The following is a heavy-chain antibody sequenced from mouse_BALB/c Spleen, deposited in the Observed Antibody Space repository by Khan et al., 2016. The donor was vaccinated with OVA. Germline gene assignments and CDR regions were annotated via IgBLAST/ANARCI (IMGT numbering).Heavy chain of an antibody. Sequence: QIQLVQSGPEQKKPGETVKISYKASGYTFTNHGMNWVKQAPGKGLKWMGWINTYTGEPTYADDFKGRFAFSLETSASTAYLQISNLKNEDTATYFCARGGYNGTMDYWGQGTTVTVSS. V-gene: IGHV9-3-1*01. D-gene: IGHD2-14*01. CDR2: INTYTGEP. CDR1: GYTFTNHG. J-gene: IGHJ4*01. CDR3: ARGGYNGTMDY.